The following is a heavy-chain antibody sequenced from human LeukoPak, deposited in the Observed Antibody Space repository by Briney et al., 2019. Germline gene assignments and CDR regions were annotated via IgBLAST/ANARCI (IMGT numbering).Heavy chain of an antibody. J-gene: IGHJ5*02. Sequence: PGGSLRLSCAASGFTFSSYAMHWVRQAPGKGLEYVSAISSNGGSTYYANSVKGRFTISRDNSKNTLYLQMGSLRAEDTAVYYCARELRGVINDWFDPWGQGTLVTVSS. V-gene: IGHV3-64*01. D-gene: IGHD3-10*01. CDR3: ARELRGVINDWFDP. CDR2: ISSNGGST. CDR1: GFTFSSYA.